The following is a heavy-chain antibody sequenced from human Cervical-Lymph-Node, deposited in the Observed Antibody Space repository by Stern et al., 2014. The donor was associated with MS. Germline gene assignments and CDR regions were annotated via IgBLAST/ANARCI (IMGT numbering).Heavy chain of an antibody. V-gene: IGHV5-51*03. Sequence: VQLVQSGADVKKPGESLKISCKASGYSFTNSWIGWVRQMPGKGLEWMGIIYPGNFDTRYSPSFQGRVTISADRSISTAYLQWSSLKASDTAMYYCARLGSYTGYDYDAFDIWGQGTVVTVSS. CDR3: ARLGSYTGYDYDAFDI. CDR2: IYPGNFDT. J-gene: IGHJ3*02. D-gene: IGHD5-12*01. CDR1: GYSFTNSW.